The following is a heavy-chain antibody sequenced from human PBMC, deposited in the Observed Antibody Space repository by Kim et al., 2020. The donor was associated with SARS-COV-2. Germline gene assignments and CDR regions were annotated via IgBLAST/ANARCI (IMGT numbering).Heavy chain of an antibody. CDR1: GFTFSSYG. J-gene: IGHJ4*02. Sequence: GGSLRLSCAASGFTFSSYGMHWVRQAPGKGLEWVAVISYDGSNKYYADSVKGRFTISRDNSKNTLYLQMNSLRAEDTAVYYCARDRIAAAGTLGMFDYWGQGTLVTVSS. CDR2: ISYDGSNK. D-gene: IGHD6-13*01. CDR3: ARDRIAAAGTLGMFDY. V-gene: IGHV3-33*05.